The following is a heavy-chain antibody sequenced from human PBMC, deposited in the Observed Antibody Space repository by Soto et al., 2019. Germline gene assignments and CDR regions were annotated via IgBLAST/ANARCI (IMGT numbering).Heavy chain of an antibody. Sequence: GGSLRLSCAASGFDFSDYYMSWIRQAPGKGLECVAYISSLSPIYYADSVKGRFTISRDNAKNTLFLKMNSMSPEDTTEYYCARTPQPYGGARRAFDIWGQGTMVTVSS. CDR3: ARTPQPYGGARRAFDI. J-gene: IGHJ3*02. CDR2: ISSLSPI. V-gene: IGHV3-11*01. D-gene: IGHD2-21*01. CDR1: GFDFSDYY.